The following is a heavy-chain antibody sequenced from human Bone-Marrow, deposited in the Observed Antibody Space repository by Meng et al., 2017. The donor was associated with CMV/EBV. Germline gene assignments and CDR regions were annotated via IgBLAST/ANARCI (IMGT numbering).Heavy chain of an antibody. CDR2: IIPILGIA. CDR3: ARVSRVGVPAVIGIGGWFDS. D-gene: IGHD2-2*01. Sequence: GGSLRLSCAASGFIFSSYAISWVRQAPGQGLEWMGRIIPILGIANYAQKFQGRVTITADKSTSTAYMELSSLRSEDTAVYYCARVSRVGVPAVIGIGGWFDSWGQGTLVTVSS. J-gene: IGHJ5*01. CDR1: GFIFSSYA. V-gene: IGHV1-69*04.